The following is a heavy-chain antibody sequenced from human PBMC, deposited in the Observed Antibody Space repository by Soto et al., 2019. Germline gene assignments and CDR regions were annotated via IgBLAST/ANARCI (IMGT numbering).Heavy chain of an antibody. CDR3: ARDLNLGSFDY. J-gene: IGHJ4*02. CDR2: INSDGSTT. V-gene: IGHV3-74*01. CDR1: GFTFSSYW. Sequence: GGSLRLSCTASGFTFSSYWMHWVRQAPGRGLVWVSHINSDGSTTTYADFVKGRFTISRDNAKNSLYLQMNSLRAEDTAVYYCARDLNLGSFDYWGQGTLVTVSS.